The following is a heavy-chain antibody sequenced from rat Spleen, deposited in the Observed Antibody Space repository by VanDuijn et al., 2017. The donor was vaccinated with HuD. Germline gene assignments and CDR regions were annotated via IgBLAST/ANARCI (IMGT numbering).Heavy chain of an antibody. Sequence: QVQLKESGPGLVQPSQTLSLTCTVSGFSLSSNGVSWVRQPPGRGLEWLGIIWTGGTTAYNSLLKSRLSITRDTSKSQVFLKMNSLQSEDTATYSCARDFGPFGITYWGQGVMVTVSS. CDR1: GFSLSSNG. V-gene: IGHV2-43*01. CDR2: IWTGGTT. CDR3: ARDFGPFGITY. D-gene: IGHD4-3*01. J-gene: IGHJ2*01.